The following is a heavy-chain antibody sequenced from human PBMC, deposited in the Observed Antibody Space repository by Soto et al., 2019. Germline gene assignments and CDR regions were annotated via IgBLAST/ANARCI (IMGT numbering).Heavy chain of an antibody. V-gene: IGHV4-59*08. D-gene: IGHD6-13*01. Sequence: SETLSLTCTVSGGSISSYYWSWIRQPPGKGLEWIGYIYYSGSTNYNPSLKSRVTISVDTSKNQFSLKLSSVTAADTAVYYCARQRGIAAAGTSNWFDPWGQGTLVTVSS. CDR3: ARQRGIAAAGTSNWFDP. CDR2: IYYSGST. J-gene: IGHJ5*02. CDR1: GGSISSYY.